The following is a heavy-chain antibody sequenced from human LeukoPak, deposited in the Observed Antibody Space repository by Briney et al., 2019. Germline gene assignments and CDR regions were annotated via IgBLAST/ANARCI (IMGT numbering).Heavy chain of an antibody. Sequence: SETLSLTCTVSGGSISSYYWSWIRQPPGKGLEWIGYIYYSGSTNYNPSLKSRVTISVDTSKNQFSLKLSSVTAADTAVYYCAREGGSGSYLLDYWGQGTLVTVSS. J-gene: IGHJ4*02. V-gene: IGHV4-59*01. CDR3: AREGGSGSYLLDY. CDR2: IYYSGST. CDR1: GGSISSYY. D-gene: IGHD3-10*01.